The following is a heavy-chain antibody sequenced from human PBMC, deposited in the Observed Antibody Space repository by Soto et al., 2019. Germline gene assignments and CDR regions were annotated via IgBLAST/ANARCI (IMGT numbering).Heavy chain of an antibody. CDR1: GYSFAGYW. CDR2: IDPSDSQT. Sequence: GESLKISCTGSGYSFAGYWITWVRQKPGKGLEWMGRIDPSDSQTYYSPSFRGHVTISVTKSITTVFLQWSSLRASDTAMYYCARQIYDSDTGPNFQYYFDSWGQGTPVTVS. V-gene: IGHV5-10-1*01. J-gene: IGHJ4*02. D-gene: IGHD3-22*01. CDR3: ARQIYDSDTGPNFQYYFDS.